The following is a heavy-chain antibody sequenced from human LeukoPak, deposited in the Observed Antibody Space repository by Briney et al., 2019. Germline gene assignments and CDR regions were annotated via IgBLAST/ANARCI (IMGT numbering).Heavy chain of an antibody. D-gene: IGHD1-14*01. CDR1: GASISSSSYF. V-gene: IGHV4-61*01. J-gene: IGHJ6*03. CDR2: IYYSGST. Sequence: SETLSLTCTVSGASISSSSYFWSWIRQPPGKGLQWIGYIYYSGSTIYNPSLKSRVTISVDTSKNQFSLKLSSVTAADTAVYYCARASEDYYYYYMDVWGKGTTVTISS. CDR3: ARASEDYYYYYMDV.